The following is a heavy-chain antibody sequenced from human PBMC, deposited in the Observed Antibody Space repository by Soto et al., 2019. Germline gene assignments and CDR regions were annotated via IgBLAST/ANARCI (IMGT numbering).Heavy chain of an antibody. CDR3: ARGRVTALDC. Sequence: SETLSLTCTVSGGSISSGDYYWSWIRQPPGKGLEWMGYIYYSGSTYYNPSLKSRVTISVDTSKNQFSLKLSSVTAADTAVYYCARGRVTALDCWGQGNLVTVSA. CDR2: IYYSGST. J-gene: IGHJ4*02. V-gene: IGHV4-30-4*01. CDR1: GGSISSGDYY. D-gene: IGHD2-21*02.